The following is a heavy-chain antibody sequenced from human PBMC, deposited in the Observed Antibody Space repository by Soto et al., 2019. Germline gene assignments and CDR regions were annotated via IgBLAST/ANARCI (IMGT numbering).Heavy chain of an antibody. J-gene: IGHJ4*01. CDR2: IYYSGST. CDR1: GGSVSSGDYF. D-gene: IGHD3-22*01. CDR3: GRSRTYYFYSFVV. Sequence: SETLSLTCTVSGGSVSSGDYFWSWLRQSPGKRLEWIAYIYYSGSTNYNPSLMSRATISVDTSKSHVSLTLTSMTAADAALYYCGRSRTYYFYSFVVWGQGTVVTVSS. V-gene: IGHV4-61*08.